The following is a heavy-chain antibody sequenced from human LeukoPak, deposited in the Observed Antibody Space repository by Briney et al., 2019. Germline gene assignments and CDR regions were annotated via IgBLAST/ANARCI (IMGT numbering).Heavy chain of an antibody. CDR1: GFTFSSYT. D-gene: IGHD5-18*01. V-gene: IGHV3-66*01. CDR3: ARDERRYSYGY. Sequence: GGSLRLSCATSGFTFSSYTMSWVRQAPGKGLEWVSVIYSGGSTYYADSVKGRFTISRDNSKNTLYLQMNSLRVEDTAVYYCARDERRYSYGYWGQGTLVTVSS. CDR2: IYSGGST. J-gene: IGHJ4*02.